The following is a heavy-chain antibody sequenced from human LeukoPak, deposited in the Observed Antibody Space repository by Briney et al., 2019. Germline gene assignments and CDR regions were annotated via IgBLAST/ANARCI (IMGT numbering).Heavy chain of an antibody. CDR3: ARGALGNMITFGGVITPPYYFDY. D-gene: IGHD3-16*02. CDR2: IIPILGIA. V-gene: IGHV1-69*04. J-gene: IGHJ4*02. Sequence: GASVKVSCKASGGTFSSYAISWVRQAPGQGLEWMGRIIPILGIANYAQKFQGRVTITADKSTSTAYMELSSLRSEDTAVYYCARGALGNMITFGGVITPPYYFDYWGQGTLVTVSS. CDR1: GGTFSSYA.